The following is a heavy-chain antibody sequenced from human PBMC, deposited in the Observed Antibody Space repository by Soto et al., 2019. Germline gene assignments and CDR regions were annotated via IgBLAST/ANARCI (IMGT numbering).Heavy chain of an antibody. CDR3: ARVGGINWFDP. D-gene: IGHD3-16*01. CDR1: GGSISSGGYY. J-gene: IGHJ5*02. V-gene: IGHV4-31*03. CDR2: IYYSGST. Sequence: QVQLQESGPGLGKPSQTLSLTCTVSGGSISSGGYYWSWIRQHPGKGLEWIGYIYYSGSTYYNPSLKSRVTRSVDTSKNKFSLKLSSVTAADTAVYYCARVGGINWFDPWGQGTLVTVSS.